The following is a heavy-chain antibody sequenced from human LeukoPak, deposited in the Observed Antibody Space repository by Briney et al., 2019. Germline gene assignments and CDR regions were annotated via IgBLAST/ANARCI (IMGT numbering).Heavy chain of an antibody. CDR2: IDPSDSYT. V-gene: IGHV5-10-1*01. CDR3: TSQTSGWPLDF. D-gene: IGHD6-19*01. Sequence: GESLKISCKGSGYSSTSYWIGWVRQMPGKGLEWMGRIDPSDSYTNYSPSFQGHFTISADKSISTAYLQWSSLKAPDTPMYYCTSQTSGWPLDFWGQGTLVTVSS. J-gene: IGHJ4*02. CDR1: GYSSTSYW.